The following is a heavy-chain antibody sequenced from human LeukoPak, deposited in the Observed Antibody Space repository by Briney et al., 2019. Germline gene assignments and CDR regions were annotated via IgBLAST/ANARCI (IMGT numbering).Heavy chain of an antibody. CDR3: ASTITVTTDY. CDR1: GYSISSGYY. J-gene: IGHJ4*02. V-gene: IGHV4-38-2*02. CDR2: IYHSGSV. D-gene: IGHD4-17*01. Sequence: SETLSLTCTVSGYSISSGYYWGWIRQPPGKGLEWIGSIYHSGSVYFNPSLKSRVTISVDTSNNQFSLKLSSVTAADTAVYYCASTITVTTDYWGQGTLVAVSS.